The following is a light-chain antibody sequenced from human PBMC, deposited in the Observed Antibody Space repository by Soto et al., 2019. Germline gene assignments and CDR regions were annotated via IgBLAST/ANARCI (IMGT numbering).Light chain of an antibody. CDR2: DVS. CDR1: ETVSTN. CDR3: QHYNSYSEA. V-gene: IGKV3-15*01. Sequence: ETVLTQSPATLSVSPGERVTLSCRASETVSTNLAWYQQRPGQAPRLLIYDVSTGATGIPARFSGRRSGTEFTLTISSLQPDDFATYYCQHYNSYSEAFGQGTKVDI. J-gene: IGKJ1*01.